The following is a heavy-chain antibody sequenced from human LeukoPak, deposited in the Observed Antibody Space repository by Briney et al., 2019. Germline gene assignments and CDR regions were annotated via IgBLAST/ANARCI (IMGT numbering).Heavy chain of an antibody. V-gene: IGHV3-23*01. D-gene: IGHD2-2*02. CDR2: ISGSGGST. CDR3: ANGGYCSRTSCYKGYYYYGMDV. Sequence: GGSLRLSCAASGFTFSSYAMRWVRQAPGKWLEWVSAISGSGGSTYYADSVKGRFPITRDNSKNTLYLKMNSVRAEETAVYYCANGGYCSRTSCYKGYYYYGMDVWGQGTTVTVSS. CDR1: GFTFSSYA. J-gene: IGHJ6*02.